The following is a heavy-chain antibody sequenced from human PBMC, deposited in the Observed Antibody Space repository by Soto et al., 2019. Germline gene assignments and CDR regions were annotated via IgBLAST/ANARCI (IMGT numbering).Heavy chain of an antibody. CDR3: ARYISGFGFDY. V-gene: IGHV3-33*01. D-gene: IGHD3-22*01. J-gene: IGHJ4*02. Sequence: QVQLVESGGGVVQPGRSLRLSCAASGFTFSSYGMHWVRQAPGKGLEWVAVIWYDGSNKYYADSVKGRFTISRDNSKNTLYLQMNSLRAEDTAVYYCARYISGFGFDYWGQGTLVTVSS. CDR1: GFTFSSYG. CDR2: IWYDGSNK.